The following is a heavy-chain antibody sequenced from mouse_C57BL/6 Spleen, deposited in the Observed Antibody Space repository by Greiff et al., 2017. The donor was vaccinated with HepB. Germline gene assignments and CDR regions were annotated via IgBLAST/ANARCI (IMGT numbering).Heavy chain of an antibody. Sequence: EVMLVESGGGLVKPGGSLKLSCAASGFTFSSYAMSWVRQTPEKRLEWVATISDGGSYTYYPDNVKGRFTISRDNAKNNLYLQMSHLKSEDTAMYYCARGGARTGNWYFDVWGTGTTVTVSS. CDR2: ISDGGSYT. CDR1: GFTFSSYA. V-gene: IGHV5-4*03. D-gene: IGHD4-1*01. CDR3: ARGGARTGNWYFDV. J-gene: IGHJ1*03.